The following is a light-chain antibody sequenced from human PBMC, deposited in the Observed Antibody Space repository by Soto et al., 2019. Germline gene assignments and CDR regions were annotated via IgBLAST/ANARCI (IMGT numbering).Light chain of an antibody. CDR3: CSYAGSSTWV. CDR1: SSDVGSYNL. CDR2: EDN. Sequence: QSALTQPASVSGSPGQSITISCTGTSSDVGSYNLVSWYQQQPGTAPKLMIYEDNKRASGVSNRVSGSTSGITASLTISVLQAEDEADYYCCSYAGSSTWVFGGGTKVTVL. V-gene: IGLV2-23*01. J-gene: IGLJ3*02.